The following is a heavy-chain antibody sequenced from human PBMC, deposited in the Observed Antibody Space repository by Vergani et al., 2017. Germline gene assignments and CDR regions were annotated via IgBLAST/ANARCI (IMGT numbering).Heavy chain of an antibody. CDR2: MYQSGIT. CDR1: GYSISSGYY. J-gene: IGHJ4*02. Sequence: QVQLQESGPGLVKPSETLSLTCAVSGYSISSGYYWGWIRQPPGKGLEWIGSMYQSGITYYNPPPKSRVTISVDTSKNQFSLKLITVTAADTAVYYCARVRTVFGVALFDYWGQGTLVTVSS. CDR3: ARVRTVFGVALFDY. V-gene: IGHV4-38-2*01. D-gene: IGHD3-3*01.